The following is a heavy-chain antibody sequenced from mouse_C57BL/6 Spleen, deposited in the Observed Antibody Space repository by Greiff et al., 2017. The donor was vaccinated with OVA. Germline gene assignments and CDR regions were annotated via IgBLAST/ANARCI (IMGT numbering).Heavy chain of an antibody. J-gene: IGHJ1*03. V-gene: IGHV1-80*01. Sequence: VQLQQSGAELVKPGASVKISCKASGYAFSSYWMNWVKQRPGKGLEWIGQIYPGDGDTNYNGKFKGKATLTADKSSSTAYMQLSSLTSEDSAVYFCAREGVGRRWYFDVWGTGTTVTVSS. CDR2: IYPGDGDT. CDR1: GYAFSSYW. D-gene: IGHD4-1*01. CDR3: AREGVGRRWYFDV.